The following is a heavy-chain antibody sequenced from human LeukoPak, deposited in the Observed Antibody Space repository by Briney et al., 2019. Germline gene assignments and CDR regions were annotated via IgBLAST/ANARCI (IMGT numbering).Heavy chain of an antibody. J-gene: IGHJ4*02. D-gene: IGHD6-19*01. Sequence: PSQTLSLTCAVSGGSISSGGYSWSWIRQPPGKGLEWIGYIYHSGSTYYNPSLKSRVTISVDTSKNQFSLKLSSVTAADTAVYYCARGVPQNSSGWYPRANVPRYDYWGQGTLVTVSS. V-gene: IGHV4-30-2*01. CDR1: GGSISSGGYS. CDR2: IYHSGST. CDR3: ARGVPQNSSGWYPRANVPRYDY.